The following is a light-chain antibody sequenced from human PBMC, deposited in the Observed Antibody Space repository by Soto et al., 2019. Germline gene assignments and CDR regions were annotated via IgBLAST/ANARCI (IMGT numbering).Light chain of an antibody. CDR2: RAS. V-gene: IGKV1-5*03. J-gene: IGKJ2*01. CDR3: QQYNSWT. CDR1: QSIGSW. Sequence: DIQMTQSPSTLSASVGDRVTITCRASQSIGSWLAWYQQKPGKAPKLLIYRASSLESGVPSRFSGSGSETEFTLTISSLQTDDFATYYCQQYNSWTFGQGTKLEIK.